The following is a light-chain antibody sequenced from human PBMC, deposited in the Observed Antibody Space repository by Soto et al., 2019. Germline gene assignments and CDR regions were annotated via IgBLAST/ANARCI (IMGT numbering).Light chain of an antibody. V-gene: IGKV3-20*01. Sequence: EIVLTQSPGTLPLSPGERATLSCRSRQSVSSSYLAWYQQRPGQAPRLLIYGASIRATGIPDRFSGSGSGTDFTLTITTLEPEDFAVYYCQQYGSSPRTFGLGTKVDIK. J-gene: IGKJ1*01. CDR3: QQYGSSPRT. CDR2: GAS. CDR1: QSVSSSY.